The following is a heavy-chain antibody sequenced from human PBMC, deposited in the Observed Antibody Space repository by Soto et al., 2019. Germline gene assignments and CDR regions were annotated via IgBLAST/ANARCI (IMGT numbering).Heavy chain of an antibody. V-gene: IGHV4-30-4*01. D-gene: IGHD5-18*01. CDR1: GGSISSGDYY. CDR2: IYYSGST. J-gene: IGHJ4*02. Sequence: PSETLSLTCTVSGGSISSGDYYWSWIRQPPGKGLEWIGYIYYSGSTYYNPSLKSRVTISVDTSKNQFSLKLSSVTAADTAVYYCATRGYSYGFGDGYRYYFDYWGQGTLVTVS. CDR3: ATRGYSYGFGDGYRYYFDY.